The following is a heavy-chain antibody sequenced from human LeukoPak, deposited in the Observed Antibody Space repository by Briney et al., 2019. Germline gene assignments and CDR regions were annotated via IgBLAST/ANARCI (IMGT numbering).Heavy chain of an antibody. CDR3: VRGPYGASISKWFDP. CDR1: GGSINGYY. J-gene: IGHJ5*02. CDR2: IYTSGST. V-gene: IGHV4-4*07. Sequence: SETLSLTCTVSGGSINGYYWSWIRQPAGKGLEWIGRIYTSGSTNYNPSLRSRVTLSVDTSKNQFSLQLRSVTTADTAVYYCVRGPYGASISKWFDPWGQGTQVIVSP. D-gene: IGHD4/OR15-4a*01.